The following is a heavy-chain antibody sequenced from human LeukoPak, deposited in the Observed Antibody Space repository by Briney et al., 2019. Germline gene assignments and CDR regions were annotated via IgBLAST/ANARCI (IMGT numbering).Heavy chain of an antibody. J-gene: IGHJ5*02. CDR1: GGSISSYY. CDR3: ARDSGTTGEVKFDP. D-gene: IGHD1-7*01. V-gene: IGHV4-59*12. CDR2: IYYSGST. Sequence: SETLSLTCTVSGGSISSYYWSWIRQPPGKELEWIGYIYYSGSTNYNPSLKSRVTMSLDTSKNHFSLKLRSVTAADTAVYYCARDSGTTGEVKFDPWGQGTLVTVSS.